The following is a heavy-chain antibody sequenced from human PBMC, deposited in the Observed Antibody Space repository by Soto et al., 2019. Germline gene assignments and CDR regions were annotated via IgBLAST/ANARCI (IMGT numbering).Heavy chain of an antibody. D-gene: IGHD1-26*01. Sequence: QVQLQESGPGLVKPSQTLSLTCTVSGGSISHKDYYWSWIRQSPGKGLEWMGFIYYSGSNYYNPSLKTRATIPMDTSKNHSSLNLTPVTAAATAVSYCSRDVEPFSGYYGMDVWGRGTTVTVSS. CDR1: GGSISHKDYY. CDR2: IYYSGSN. V-gene: IGHV4-30-4*01. CDR3: SRDVEPFSGYYGMDV. J-gene: IGHJ6*02.